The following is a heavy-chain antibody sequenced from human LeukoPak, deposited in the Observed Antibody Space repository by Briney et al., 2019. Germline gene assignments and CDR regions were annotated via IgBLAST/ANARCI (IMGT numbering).Heavy chain of an antibody. J-gene: IGHJ3*02. CDR2: IYSGGST. CDR1: GFTVSTNY. Sequence: GGSLRLSCAASGFTVSTNYMSWVRQAPGKGLEWVSVIYSGGSTYYADSVKGRFTISRDNSKNTLFLQMNSLRAEDTAVYYCARAYYYDSRSAFHIWGQGTMVSVSS. CDR3: ARAYYYDSRSAFHI. V-gene: IGHV3-66*02. D-gene: IGHD3-22*01.